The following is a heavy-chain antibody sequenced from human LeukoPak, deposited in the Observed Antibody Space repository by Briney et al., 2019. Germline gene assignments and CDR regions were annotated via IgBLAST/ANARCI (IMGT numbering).Heavy chain of an antibody. Sequence: SVKVSCKPSGGTFSSYAISWVRQAPGQGLEWMGRIIPILGIANYAQKFQGRVTITADKSTSTAYMELSSLRSEDTAVYYCARGVDGGNSDWFDPWGQGTLVTVSS. D-gene: IGHD4-23*01. V-gene: IGHV1-69*04. CDR1: GGTFSSYA. CDR3: ARGVDGGNSDWFDP. CDR2: IIPILGIA. J-gene: IGHJ5*02.